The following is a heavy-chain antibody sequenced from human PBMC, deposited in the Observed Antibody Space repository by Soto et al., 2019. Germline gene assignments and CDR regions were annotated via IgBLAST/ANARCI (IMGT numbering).Heavy chain of an antibody. D-gene: IGHD3-3*01. Sequence: GGSLRVSCAASGFTFSSYAMSWVRQAPGKGLEWVSAISGSGGSTYYADSVKGRFTISRDNSKNTLYLQMNSLRTEDTAVYYCAKDTRYDFWSGYTDYWGQGTLVTVSS. J-gene: IGHJ4*02. CDR3: AKDTRYDFWSGYTDY. CDR2: ISGSGGST. V-gene: IGHV3-23*01. CDR1: GFTFSSYA.